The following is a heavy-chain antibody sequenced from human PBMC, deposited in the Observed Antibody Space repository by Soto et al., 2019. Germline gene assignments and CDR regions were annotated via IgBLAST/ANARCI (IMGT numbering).Heavy chain of an antibody. CDR3: ARDRRRFFAGPGWFDP. CDR1: GGSISSYY. D-gene: IGHD3-3*01. Sequence: ASETLSLTCTVSGGSISSYYWSWIRQPPGKGLEWIGYIYYSGSTNYNPSLKSRVTISVDTSKNQFSLKLSSVTAADTAVYYCARDRRRFFAGPGWFDPWGQGTLVTVSS. J-gene: IGHJ5*02. V-gene: IGHV4-59*01. CDR2: IYYSGST.